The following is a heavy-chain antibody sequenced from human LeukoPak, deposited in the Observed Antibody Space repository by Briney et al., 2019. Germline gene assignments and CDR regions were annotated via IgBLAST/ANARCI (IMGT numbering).Heavy chain of an antibody. CDR1: GFSFSSHW. V-gene: IGHV3-7*05. CDR2: IKQDGSEK. Sequence: GGSLRLSCAASGFSFSSHWMFWVRQAPGRGLEWVANIKQDGSEKYYVDSVKDRFTISRDNAKNSLYLQMNSLRAEDTAIYYCARYYDFWSSIDYWGQGTLVTVSS. D-gene: IGHD3-3*01. J-gene: IGHJ4*02. CDR3: ARYYDFWSSIDY.